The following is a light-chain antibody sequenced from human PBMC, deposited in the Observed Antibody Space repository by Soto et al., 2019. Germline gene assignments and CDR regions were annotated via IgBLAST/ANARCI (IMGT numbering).Light chain of an antibody. CDR2: DAF. Sequence: IVLTQSPATLSLSPGERATLSCRASQSVSSRLAWYQQKPGQAPRLLIYDAFNRATGIPARFSGSGSGTDFTLTISSLGPEDFAVYYCQHYSNFGPGTKVDIK. J-gene: IGKJ3*01. CDR3: QHYSN. V-gene: IGKV3-11*01. CDR1: QSVSSR.